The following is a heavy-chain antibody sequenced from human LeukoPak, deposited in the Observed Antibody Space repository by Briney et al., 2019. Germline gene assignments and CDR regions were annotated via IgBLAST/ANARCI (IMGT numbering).Heavy chain of an antibody. CDR1: GGSISSYY. J-gene: IGHJ4*02. CDR2: IYYSGST. Sequence: PSETLSLTCTVSGGSISSYYWSWIRQPPGKGLEWIGYIYYSGSTNYNPSLKSRVTISVDTSKNQFSLKLSSVTAADTAVYYCARDGSGSSHFDYWGQGTLVTVSS. D-gene: IGHD3-10*01. CDR3: ARDGSGSSHFDY. V-gene: IGHV4-59*08.